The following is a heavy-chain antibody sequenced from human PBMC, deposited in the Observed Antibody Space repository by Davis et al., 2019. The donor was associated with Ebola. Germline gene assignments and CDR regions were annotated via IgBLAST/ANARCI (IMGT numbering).Heavy chain of an antibody. V-gene: IGHV3-30-3*01. CDR1: GFTFSSYA. J-gene: IGHJ4*02. CDR2: ISYDGSNK. D-gene: IGHD1-7*01. CDR3: ARGEGDWNWRIL. Sequence: GESLKISCAASGFTFSSYAMHWVRQAPGKGLEWVAVISYDGSNKYYADSVKGRFTISRDNSKNTLYLQMNSLRAEDTAVYYCARGEGDWNWRILWGQGTLVTVSS.